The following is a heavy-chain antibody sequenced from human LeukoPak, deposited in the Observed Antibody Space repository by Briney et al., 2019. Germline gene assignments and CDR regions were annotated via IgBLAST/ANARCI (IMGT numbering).Heavy chain of an antibody. J-gene: IGHJ4*02. V-gene: IGHV4-59*01. CDR2: IYYSGST. CDR3: ARGYCSSTSCYDY. CDR1: GGSISSYY. Sequence: PSETLSLTCTASGGSISSYYWSWIRQPPGKGLEWIGYIYYSGSTNYNPSLKSRVTISVDTSKNQFSLKLSSVTAADTAVYYCARGYCSSTSCYDYWGQGTLVTVSS. D-gene: IGHD2-2*01.